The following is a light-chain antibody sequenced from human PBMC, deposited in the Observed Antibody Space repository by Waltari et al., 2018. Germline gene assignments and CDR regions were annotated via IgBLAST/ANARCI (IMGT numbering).Light chain of an antibody. Sequence: EIVLTQSPATLSLSPGQRATLSSRARQSVDTYLHWYQQKPGQAPRLLIYDAYNRATGIPDRFSGSGSGTDFTLTIDRLEPEDFAVYYCQHRCNWPMFTFGQGTNL. CDR1: QSVDTY. V-gene: IGKV3-11*01. CDR3: QHRCNWPMFT. J-gene: IGKJ2*01. CDR2: DAY.